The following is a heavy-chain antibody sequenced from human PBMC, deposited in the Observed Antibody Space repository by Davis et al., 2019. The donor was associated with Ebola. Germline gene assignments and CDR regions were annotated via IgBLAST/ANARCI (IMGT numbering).Heavy chain of an antibody. D-gene: IGHD4-11*01. J-gene: IGHJ4*02. Sequence: SETLSLTCAVSGDSISSGGYSWNWIRQPPGKGLEWIGYIYHSGSTYYNPSLKSRVTISVDRSKNQFSLKLSSVTAADTAVYYCASMTTPTAEGQYWGQGALVTVSS. CDR3: ASMTTPTAEGQY. V-gene: IGHV4-30-2*01. CDR1: GDSISSGGYS. CDR2: IYHSGST.